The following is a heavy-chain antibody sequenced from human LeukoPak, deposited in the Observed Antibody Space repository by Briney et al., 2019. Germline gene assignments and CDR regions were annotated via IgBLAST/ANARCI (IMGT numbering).Heavy chain of an antibody. CDR3: ARYYGSGWSRFDP. D-gene: IGHD6-19*01. J-gene: IGHJ5*02. V-gene: IGHV4-59*01. CDR2: IYNSGST. CDR1: GGSISNYY. Sequence: PSETLSLTCTVSGGSISNYYWSWIRQPPGKGLEWIGYIYNSGSTNYNPSLKSRVTISLDTSKNQFSLKLSSVTAADTAVYYCARYYGSGWSRFDPWAQGTLVTVS.